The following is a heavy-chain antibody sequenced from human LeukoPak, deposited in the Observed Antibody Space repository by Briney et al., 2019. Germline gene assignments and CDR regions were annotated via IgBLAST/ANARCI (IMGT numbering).Heavy chain of an antibody. D-gene: IGHD3-3*01. CDR1: GGTFSSYA. J-gene: IGHJ6*02. Sequence: SVKVSCKASGGTFSSYAISWVRQAPGQGLEWMGGIIPIFGTANYAQKFQGRVTITADESTSTVYMELSSLRSEDTAVYYCARGTPNYDFWSGYYTDRSHYYYYYGMDVWGQGTTVTVSS. CDR2: IIPIFGTA. V-gene: IGHV1-69*13. CDR3: ARGTPNYDFWSGYYTDRSHYYYYYGMDV.